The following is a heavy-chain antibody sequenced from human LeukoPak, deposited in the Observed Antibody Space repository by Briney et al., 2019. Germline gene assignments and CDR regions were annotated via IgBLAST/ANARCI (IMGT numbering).Heavy chain of an antibody. V-gene: IGHV3-30-3*01. CDR3: ARLSSGCLDY. J-gene: IGHJ4*02. D-gene: IGHD6-19*01. CDR2: ISYDGSNK. Sequence: PGGSLRLSCAASGFTFSSYAMHWVRQAPGKGLEWVAAISYDGSNKHYADSVKGRFTISRDNSKNTLYAQMDSLRPEDTAVYYCARLSSGCLDYWGQGALVTVSP. CDR1: GFTFSSYA.